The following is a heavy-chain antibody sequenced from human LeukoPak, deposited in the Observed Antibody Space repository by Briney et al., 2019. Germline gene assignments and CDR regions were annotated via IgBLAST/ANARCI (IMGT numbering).Heavy chain of an antibody. D-gene: IGHD2-15*01. Sequence: ASVKVSCKASGGTFSSYAISWVRQAPGQGLEWMGRIIPILGIANYAQKFQGKVTITADESTSTAYMELSSLRSEDTAVYYCARVGRYCSGGSCYSEDYHYYMDVWGKGTTVTVSS. J-gene: IGHJ6*03. CDR3: ARVGRYCSGGSCYSEDYHYYMDV. CDR2: IIPILGIA. CDR1: GGTFSSYA. V-gene: IGHV1-69*10.